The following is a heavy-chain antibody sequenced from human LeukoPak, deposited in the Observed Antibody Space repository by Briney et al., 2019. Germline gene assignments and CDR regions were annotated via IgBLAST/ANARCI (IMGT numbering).Heavy chain of an antibody. CDR1: GGSFSGYY. D-gene: IGHD5-24*01. V-gene: IGHV4-34*01. J-gene: IGHJ6*03. Sequence: PSETLSLTCAVYGGSFSGYYWSWIRQPPGKGLEWIGEINHSGSTNYNPSLKSRVTISVDTSKNQFSLKLSSVTAADTAVYYCARAVEMAPRGYYIDVWGKGTTVTVSS. CDR3: ARAVEMAPRGYYIDV. CDR2: INHSGST.